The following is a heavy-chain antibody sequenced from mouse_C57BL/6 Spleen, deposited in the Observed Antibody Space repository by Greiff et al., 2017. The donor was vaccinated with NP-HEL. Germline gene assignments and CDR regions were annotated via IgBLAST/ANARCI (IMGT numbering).Heavy chain of an antibody. V-gene: IGHV3-6*01. Sequence: VQLQQSGPGLVKPSQSLSLTCSVTGYSITSGYYWNWIRQFPGNKLEWMGYISYDGSNNYNPSLKNRITITRDTSKNQFFLKLNSVTTEDTATYYCASRGLRAWFAYWGQGTLVTVS. J-gene: IGHJ3*01. CDR2: ISYDGSN. D-gene: IGHD2-4*01. CDR1: GYSITSGYY. CDR3: ASRGLRAWFAY.